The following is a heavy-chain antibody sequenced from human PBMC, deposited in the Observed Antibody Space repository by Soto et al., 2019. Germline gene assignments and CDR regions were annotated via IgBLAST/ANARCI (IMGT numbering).Heavy chain of an antibody. CDR3: ARRFWSGYSAAFDI. V-gene: IGHV3-48*01. Sequence: LRLSCAASGFTFSSYSMNWVRQAPGKGLEWVSYISDSSSTIYHADSVKGRFTISRDNAKNSLYLQMNSLRAEDTAIYYCARRFWSGYSAAFDIWGQGTMVTVSS. CDR1: GFTFSSYS. D-gene: IGHD3-3*01. J-gene: IGHJ3*02. CDR2: ISDSSSTI.